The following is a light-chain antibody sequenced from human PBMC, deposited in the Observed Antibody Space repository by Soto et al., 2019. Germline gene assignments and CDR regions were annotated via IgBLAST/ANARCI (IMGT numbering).Light chain of an antibody. CDR3: QQYGISPWT. J-gene: IGKJ1*01. V-gene: IGKV3-20*01. Sequence: EIVLTQSPGTLSLSPGERATLSCRASQSVSSNYLARYQQKPGQSPRLLIYGASSRATGIPDRFSGSGSGTDFTLTISRLEPEDFVVYYCQQYGISPWTFGQGTKVEI. CDR1: QSVSSNY. CDR2: GAS.